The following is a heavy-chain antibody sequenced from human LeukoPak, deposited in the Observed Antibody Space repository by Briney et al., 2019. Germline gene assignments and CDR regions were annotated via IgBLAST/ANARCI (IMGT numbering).Heavy chain of an antibody. D-gene: IGHD5-18*01. CDR2: ISSSSRTT. Sequence: GGSLRLSCAASGFTFSSSNMNWVRQAPGKGLEWVSYISSSSRTTYYADSVKGRFTISRDNAKNSLHLQMNSLRAEDTAVYYCARDPYSSDYYGMDVWGQGTTVTVSS. CDR3: ARDPYSSDYYGMDV. J-gene: IGHJ6*02. CDR1: GFTFSSSN. V-gene: IGHV3-48*01.